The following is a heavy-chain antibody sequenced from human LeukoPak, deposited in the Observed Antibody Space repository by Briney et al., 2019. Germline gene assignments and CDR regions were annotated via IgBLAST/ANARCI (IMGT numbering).Heavy chain of an antibody. CDR3: ARLSTVVTFDY. V-gene: IGHV3-11*04. Sequence: GGSLRLSCAASGFTFSDYYMSWIRQAPGKGLEWVSYISSSGSTIYYADSVKGRFTISRDSAKNSLYLQMNSLRVEDAAVYYCARLSTVVTFDYWGQGTLVTVSS. D-gene: IGHD4-23*01. CDR1: GFTFSDYY. J-gene: IGHJ4*02. CDR2: ISSSGSTI.